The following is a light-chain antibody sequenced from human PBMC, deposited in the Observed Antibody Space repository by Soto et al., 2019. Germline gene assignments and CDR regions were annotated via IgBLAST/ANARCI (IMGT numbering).Light chain of an antibody. V-gene: IGLV3-1*01. J-gene: IGLJ1*01. CDR2: QDT. CDR1: NLGDKY. Sequence: SYELTLPPSVSVSPGQTASITCSGNNLGDKYASWFQQKPGQSPVLVIYQDTKRPSGIPERFSGSNSGSTATLTISGTQAVDEADYYCQAWDSDTGVFGTGTKLTVL. CDR3: QAWDSDTGV.